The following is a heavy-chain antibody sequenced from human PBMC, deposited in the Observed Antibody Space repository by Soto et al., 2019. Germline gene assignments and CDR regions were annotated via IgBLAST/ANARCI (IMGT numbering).Heavy chain of an antibody. CDR1: GFTFSSYG. CDR2: ISYDGSNK. CDR3: AREGYCISPGRHKPLDY. Sequence: GGSLRLSCAASGFTFSSYGMHWVRQAPGKGLEWVAVISYDGSNKDYADSVKGRFTISRDNSKDTLYLQMSSLTPEDTAVYFCAREGYCISPGRHKPLDYWGQGTLVTVSS. D-gene: IGHD2-15*01. J-gene: IGHJ4*02. V-gene: IGHV3-30*03.